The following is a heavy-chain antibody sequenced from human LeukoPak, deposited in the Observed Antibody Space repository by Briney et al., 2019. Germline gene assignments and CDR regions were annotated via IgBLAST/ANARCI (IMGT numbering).Heavy chain of an antibody. V-gene: IGHV3-53*01. CDR2: IDSGSST. CDR1: GFSVSNIY. J-gene: IGHJ5*02. Sequence: GGSLRLSCAVSGFSVSNIYMSWVRQAPGKGLEWVSLIDSGSSTYYADSVKGRFTISRDISKNTLYLQMNGLRAEDTAVYYCAGEVTGRNAGWFDPWGQGTLVTVSS. CDR3: AGEVTGRNAGWFDP. D-gene: IGHD3-10*01.